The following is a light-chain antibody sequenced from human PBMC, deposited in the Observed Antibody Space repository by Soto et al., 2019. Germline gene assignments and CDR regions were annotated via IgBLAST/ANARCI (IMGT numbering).Light chain of an antibody. Sequence: EIVLTQSPGTLSLSPGERATLSCRASQSASSSYLAWYQQKPGQAPRLLIYGASSRATGIPDRFSGSGSGTDFTLTISRLEPEDFAVYYCQQYGGSPPTVGGGTKVEIK. CDR2: GAS. CDR1: QSASSSY. J-gene: IGKJ4*01. CDR3: QQYGGSPPT. V-gene: IGKV3-20*01.